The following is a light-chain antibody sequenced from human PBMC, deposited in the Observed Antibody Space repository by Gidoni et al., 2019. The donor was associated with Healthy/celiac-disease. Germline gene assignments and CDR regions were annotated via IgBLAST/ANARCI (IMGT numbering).Light chain of an antibody. J-gene: IGKJ2*01. Sequence: DIQMTQSPSSLSASVGDRVTITCRASPSMSSYLNWYQQKPGKAPKLLLYAASSLQSGVPSRFSGSGSGTAFTLTISSLQPEDFATYYCQQSYSTPRMYTFGQXTKLEIK. V-gene: IGKV1-39*01. CDR3: QQSYSTPRMYT. CDR1: PSMSSY. CDR2: AAS.